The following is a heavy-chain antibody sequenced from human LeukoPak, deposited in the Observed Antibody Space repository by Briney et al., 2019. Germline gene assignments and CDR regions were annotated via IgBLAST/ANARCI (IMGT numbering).Heavy chain of an antibody. D-gene: IGHD2-8*01. V-gene: IGHV3-7*01. CDR1: GFTFSSYW. Sequence: GGSLRLSCAASGFTFSSYWMSWVRQAPGRGLEWVANIKQDGSEKYYVDSVKGRFTISRDNAKNSLYLQMNSLRAEDRAVYYCARDALYCTNGVCYRDYWGQGTLVTVSS. CDR3: ARDALYCTNGVCYRDY. J-gene: IGHJ4*02. CDR2: IKQDGSEK.